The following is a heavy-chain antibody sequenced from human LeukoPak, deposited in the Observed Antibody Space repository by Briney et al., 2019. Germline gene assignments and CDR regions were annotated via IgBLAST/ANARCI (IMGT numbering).Heavy chain of an antibody. V-gene: IGHV3-23*01. Sequence: PGGSLRLSCAASGFTFTSYWMHWMRQAPGKGLEWVSTISGNGGSTDYAVSVKGRFTISRDNSRNTLFLQMDSLRAEDTAVFYCAKGGASSWYSLWGQGTLVTVSS. D-gene: IGHD6-13*01. CDR2: ISGNGGST. CDR1: GFTFTSYW. J-gene: IGHJ4*02. CDR3: AKGGASSWYSL.